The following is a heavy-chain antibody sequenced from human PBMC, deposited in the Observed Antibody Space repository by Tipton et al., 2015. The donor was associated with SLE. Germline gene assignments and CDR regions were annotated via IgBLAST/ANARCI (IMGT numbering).Heavy chain of an antibody. CDR1: GGSIRSSKW. V-gene: IGHV4-4*02. J-gene: IGHJ4*02. D-gene: IGHD4-17*01. Sequence: TLSLTCAVSGGSIRSSKWWSWVRQPPGKGLEWIGEIHHSGSTNSNPSLKSRVTISVDKSKNQFSLKLSSVTVADTAVYYCAKDYNHDNADYNWGQGTLVIVPS. CDR2: IHHSGST. CDR3: AKDYNHDNADYN.